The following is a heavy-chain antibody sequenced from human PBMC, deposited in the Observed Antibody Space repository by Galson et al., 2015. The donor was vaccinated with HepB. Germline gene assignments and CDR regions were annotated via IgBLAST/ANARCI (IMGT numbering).Heavy chain of an antibody. CDR1: GFTFNNYG. Sequence: SLRLSCAVSGFTFNNYGMHWVRQTPGKGLEWVAIISYDGSNKYYADSVKGRFTISRDNFKNTLYLQMNSLRAEDTAVYYCAKDLSRWEHSHFDYWGQGTLVTVSS. CDR3: AKDLSRWEHSHFDY. CDR2: ISYDGSNK. D-gene: IGHD1-26*01. J-gene: IGHJ4*02. V-gene: IGHV3-30*18.